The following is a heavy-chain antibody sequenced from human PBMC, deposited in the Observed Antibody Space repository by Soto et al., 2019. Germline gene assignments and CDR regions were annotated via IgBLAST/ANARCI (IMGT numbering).Heavy chain of an antibody. J-gene: IGHJ6*04. Sequence: ETLSLTCGVSGCSISGSNWRIWVRQPPFKLLGWIGEIYNSGSSNYNRSLKSRVTISVDKSKNQFSLKLSSVTAADTDVYYCASGSWEYQLIYRYYYHRMDVWGKGITVT. D-gene: IGHD2-2*02. V-gene: IGHV4-4*02. CDR3: ASGSWEYQLIYRYYYHRMDV. CDR1: GCSISGSNW. CDR2: IYNSGSS.